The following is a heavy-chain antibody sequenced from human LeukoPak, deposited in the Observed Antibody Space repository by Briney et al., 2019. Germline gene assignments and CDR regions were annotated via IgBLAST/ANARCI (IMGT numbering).Heavy chain of an antibody. CDR3: ARRFGY. Sequence: PGGSLRLSCAASGFTFSSYGMHWVRQAPGKGLEWVAVMWFDGSNIYYADSVKGRFTISRDNSKNTLYLQMSSLRAEDTAVYYCARRFGYWGQGTLVTVSS. J-gene: IGHJ4*02. CDR1: GFTFSSYG. CDR2: MWFDGSNI. V-gene: IGHV3-33*01.